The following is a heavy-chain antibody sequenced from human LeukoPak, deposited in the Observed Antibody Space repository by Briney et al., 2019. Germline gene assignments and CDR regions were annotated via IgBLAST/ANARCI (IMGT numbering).Heavy chain of an antibody. V-gene: IGHV1-18*01. D-gene: IGHD3-3*01. CDR2: INAYNGNT. CDR1: GYTFINYG. CDR3: ARVGLRFLESDY. J-gene: IGHJ4*02. Sequence: ASVKVSCKASGYTFINYGITWVRQAPGQGPKWMGWINAYNGNTNYAQKLQGRVTMTTDTSTSTAYMELRSLRSDDTAIYYCARVGLRFLESDYWGQGTLVTVSS.